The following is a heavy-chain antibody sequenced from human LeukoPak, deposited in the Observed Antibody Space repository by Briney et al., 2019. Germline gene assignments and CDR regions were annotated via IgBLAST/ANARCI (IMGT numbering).Heavy chain of an antibody. CDR2: IYHSGST. D-gene: IGHD3-3*01. V-gene: IGHV4-4*02. Sequence: PSETLSLTCAVSGGSISNDNWWSWVRQPPGKGLEWIGEIYHSGSTTYNSSLKSRVTISVDTSKNQFSLKLSSVTAADTAVYYCARGDYDFWSGYYTPPWYYGMDVWGQGTTVTVSS. CDR3: ARGDYDFWSGYYTPPWYYGMDV. J-gene: IGHJ6*02. CDR1: GGSISNDNW.